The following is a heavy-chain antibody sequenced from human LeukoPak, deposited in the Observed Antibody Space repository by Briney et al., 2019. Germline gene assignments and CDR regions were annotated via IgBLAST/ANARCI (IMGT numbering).Heavy chain of an antibody. CDR1: GYSFTTYW. CDR3: ARSFFEYSSSEGFDY. V-gene: IGHV5-51*01. Sequence: GESLKISCKGSGYSFTTYWIAWVCQMPGKGLEWMGIIYPGDSDTRYSPSFQGQVTISADKSISTAYLQWSSLKASDTAMYYCARSFFEYSSSEGFDYWAQGTLVTVSS. D-gene: IGHD6-6*01. CDR2: IYPGDSDT. J-gene: IGHJ4*02.